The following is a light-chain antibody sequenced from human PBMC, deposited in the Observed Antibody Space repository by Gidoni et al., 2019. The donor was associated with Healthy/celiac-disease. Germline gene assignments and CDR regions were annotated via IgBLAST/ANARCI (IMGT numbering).Light chain of an antibody. V-gene: IGLV3-25*02. Sequence: SYELTQPPSVSVSPGQTARITCSGAALPKQYAYWYQQTPGQAPVLVIYKDSERPSGIPERFSGSSSGTTVTLTISGVQAEDEADYYCQSADSSGTYVFGGGTKLTVL. J-gene: IGLJ2*01. CDR3: QSADSSGTYV. CDR1: ALPKQY. CDR2: KDS.